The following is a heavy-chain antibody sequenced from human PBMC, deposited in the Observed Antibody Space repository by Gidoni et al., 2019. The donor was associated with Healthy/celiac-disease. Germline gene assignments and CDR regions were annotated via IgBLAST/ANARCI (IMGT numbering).Heavy chain of an antibody. CDR2: INHSGST. CDR3: ARGGLGNCSSTSCYKQSWFDP. J-gene: IGHJ5*02. Sequence: QVQLQQWGAGLLKPSETLSLTCAVYGGSFSGYYWSWIRQPPGKGLEWIGEINHSGSTNYNPSLKSRVTISVDTSKNQFSLKLSSVTAADTAVYYCARGGLGNCSSTSCYKQSWFDPWGQGTLVTVSS. D-gene: IGHD2-2*02. V-gene: IGHV4-34*01. CDR1: GGSFSGYY.